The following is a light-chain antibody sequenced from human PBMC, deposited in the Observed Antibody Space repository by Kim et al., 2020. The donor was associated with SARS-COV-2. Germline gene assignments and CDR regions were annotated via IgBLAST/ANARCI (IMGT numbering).Light chain of an antibody. Sequence: AAVGDRVTINCRASQSVSSWLAWYQQKPGKAPNLLICSVSALESGVPSRFSGSGSGTEFTLTISSLQPEDFATYYCQQYDSYPWTFGQGTKVDIK. V-gene: IGKV1-5*03. CDR2: SVS. J-gene: IGKJ1*01. CDR1: QSVSSW. CDR3: QQYDSYPWT.